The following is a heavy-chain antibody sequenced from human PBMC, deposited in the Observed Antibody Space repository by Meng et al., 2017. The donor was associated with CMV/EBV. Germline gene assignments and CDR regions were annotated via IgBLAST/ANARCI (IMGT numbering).Heavy chain of an antibody. D-gene: IGHD3-3*01. CDR3: ARGDSFWSGYY. Sequence: ASVKVSCKASGGTFSSYAISWVRQAPGQGLEWMGWISAYNGNTNYAQKLQGRVTMTTDTSTSTAYMELRSLRSEDTAVYYCARGDSFWSGYYWGQGTLVTVSS. J-gene: IGHJ4*02. CDR2: ISAYNGNT. V-gene: IGHV1-18*01. CDR1: GGTFSSYA.